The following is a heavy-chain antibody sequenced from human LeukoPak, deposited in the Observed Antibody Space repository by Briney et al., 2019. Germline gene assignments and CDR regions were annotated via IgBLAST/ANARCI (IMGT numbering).Heavy chain of an antibody. V-gene: IGHV3-23*01. D-gene: IGHD6-19*01. Sequence: GGSLRLSCAASGFTFSSYAMSWVRQAPGKGLEWVSAISGSGGSTYYADSVKGRFTISRDNSKNTLYLQMNSLRAEDTAIYFCAKRHVSGWYLFDHWGQGTLVTVSS. CDR2: ISGSGGST. CDR1: GFTFSSYA. CDR3: AKRHVSGWYLFDH. J-gene: IGHJ4*02.